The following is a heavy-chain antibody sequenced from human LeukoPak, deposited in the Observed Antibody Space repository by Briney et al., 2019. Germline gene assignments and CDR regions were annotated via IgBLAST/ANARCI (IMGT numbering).Heavy chain of an antibody. D-gene: IGHD6-6*01. CDR1: GYSFSSYW. CDR2: IYPRDSRT. V-gene: IGHV5-51*01. CDR3: AREGRSSSPMDY. Sequence: GESLKISCKGSGYSFSSYWIAWVRQMPGKGLEWMGIIYPRDSRTTYSPSFQGQVTISADKSLSTAYLQWGSLKASDTAMYYCAREGRSSSPMDYWGQGTLVTVSS. J-gene: IGHJ4*02.